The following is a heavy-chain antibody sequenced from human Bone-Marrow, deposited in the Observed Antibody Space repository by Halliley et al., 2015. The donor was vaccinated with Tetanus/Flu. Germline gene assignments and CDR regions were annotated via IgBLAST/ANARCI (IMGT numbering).Heavy chain of an antibody. CDR3: ARIGGTSKCELYYYGMDV. J-gene: IGHJ6*02. D-gene: IGHD2-2*01. Sequence: TLSLTCTVSGGSVSSSTYYWSWIWQPPGKGLECIGHIYYNGSTNYNPSLKSRVTISVDTSKNQFSLKLRSVTAADSAVYYCARIGGTSKCELYYYGMDVWGQGTAVTVSS. V-gene: IGHV4-61*01. CDR2: IYYNGST. CDR1: GGSVSSSTYY.